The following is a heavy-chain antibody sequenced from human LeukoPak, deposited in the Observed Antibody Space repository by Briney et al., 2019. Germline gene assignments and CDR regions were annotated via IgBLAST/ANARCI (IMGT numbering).Heavy chain of an antibody. Sequence: SETLSLTCTVSGGYISSYYWSWIRQPPGKGLEWTGYIYYSGSTNYNPSLKSRVTISVDTSKNQFSLKLSSVTAADTAVYYCARAFPRAMVRGVRAAFDIWGQGTMVTVSS. J-gene: IGHJ3*02. CDR3: ARAFPRAMVRGVRAAFDI. V-gene: IGHV4-59*01. CDR2: IYYSGST. D-gene: IGHD3-10*01. CDR1: GGYISSYY.